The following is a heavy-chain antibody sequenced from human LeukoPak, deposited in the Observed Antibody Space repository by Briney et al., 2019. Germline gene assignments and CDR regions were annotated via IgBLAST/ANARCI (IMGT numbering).Heavy chain of an antibody. D-gene: IGHD2-2*01. CDR1: GFTFSSYS. V-gene: IGHV3-21*01. CDR2: ISSSSSYI. J-gene: IGHJ6*03. CDR3: ARDSQGYCSSTSCYPTPYYYYYMDV. Sequence: GGSLRLSCAASGFTFSSYSMNWVRQAPGKGLEWVSSISSSSSYIYYADSVKGRFTISRDNAKNSLYLQMNSLRAEDTAVYYCARDSQGYCSSTSCYPTPYYYYYMDVWGKGTTVTVSS.